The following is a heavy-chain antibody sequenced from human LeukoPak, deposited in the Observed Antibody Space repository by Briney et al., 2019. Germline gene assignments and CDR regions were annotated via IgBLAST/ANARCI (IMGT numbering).Heavy chain of an antibody. V-gene: IGHV3-30*18. D-gene: IGHD6-13*01. Sequence: GGSLRLSCAASGFTFSSYDMHWVRQAPGKGLEWVAVISSDGNDKYHADSVKGRFTISRDNSKNTLYLQMNSLRAEDTAVYYCAKDRDVGAAGYYFGYWGQGTLLTVSA. J-gene: IGHJ4*02. CDR3: AKDRDVGAAGYYFGY. CDR2: ISSDGNDK. CDR1: GFTFSSYD.